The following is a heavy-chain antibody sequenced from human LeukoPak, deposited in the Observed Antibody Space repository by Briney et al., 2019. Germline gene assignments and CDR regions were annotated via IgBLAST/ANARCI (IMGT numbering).Heavy chain of an antibody. V-gene: IGHV3-23*01. CDR2: LSGGGEYT. D-gene: IGHD3-16*01. CDR3: ATITYFDYIWGRFVS. J-gene: IGHJ4*02. Sequence: GGSLRPSCEASEFTFRSNARSWVRQAPGKGLGWASVLSGGGEYTYSADSVKGRFTISRDNSKNMLYLQMNSLRVEVTAVYYCATITYFDYIWGRFVSWGQGTLVTVSS. CDR1: EFTFRSNA.